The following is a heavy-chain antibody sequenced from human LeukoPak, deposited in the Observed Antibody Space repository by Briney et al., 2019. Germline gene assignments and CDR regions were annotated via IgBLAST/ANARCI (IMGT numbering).Heavy chain of an antibody. D-gene: IGHD4-17*01. V-gene: IGHV3-21*05. Sequence: PGGSLRLSCAVSGFTFRSYSMSWVRQAPGKGLEWVSYISSSTNIYYADSVKGRFTISRDNAKNSLHLQMNSLRAEDTAVYYCARVYPRTPVTRLGLFDYWGQGTLVIVSS. CDR1: GFTFRSYS. J-gene: IGHJ4*02. CDR3: ARVYPRTPVTRLGLFDY. CDR2: ISSSTNI.